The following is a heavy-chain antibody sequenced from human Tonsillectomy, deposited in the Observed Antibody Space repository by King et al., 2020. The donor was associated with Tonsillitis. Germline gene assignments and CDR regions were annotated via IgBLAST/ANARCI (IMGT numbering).Heavy chain of an antibody. CDR2: ISYDGSNE. CDR3: AKDHYSNSWWQLLGY. Sequence: QVQLVESGGGVVQPGRSLRLSCAASGFTFSSYGMHWVRQAPGKGLEWVAVISYDGSNEYYVDSVKGRFTISRDNSKNTLYLLMNSLRAEDTAVYYCAKDHYSNSWWQLLGYWGQGTLVTVSS. CDR1: GFTFSSYG. J-gene: IGHJ4*02. V-gene: IGHV3-30*18. D-gene: IGHD6-13*01.